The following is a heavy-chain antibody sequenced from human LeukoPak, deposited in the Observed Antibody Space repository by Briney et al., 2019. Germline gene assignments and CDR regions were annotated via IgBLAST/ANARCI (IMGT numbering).Heavy chain of an antibody. V-gene: IGHV4-38-2*01. Sequence: SETLSLTCAVSGHSISSAYYWGWIRPPPGKGLEWIGSFHQSGSNSYSPSLKSRVTISVDTSNNQVSLNLRFVTATDTAVYYCARLGYCSSTSCYPDVWGKGSTVTVSS. J-gene: IGHJ6*04. CDR2: FHQSGSN. CDR3: ARLGYCSSTSCYPDV. D-gene: IGHD2-2*01. CDR1: GHSISSAYY.